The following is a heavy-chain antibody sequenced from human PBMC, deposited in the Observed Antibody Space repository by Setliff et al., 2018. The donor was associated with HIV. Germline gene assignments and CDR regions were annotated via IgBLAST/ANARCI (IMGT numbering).Heavy chain of an antibody. CDR3: ARGRLLWSGSYYYYYMDV. CDR2: ISYDGSNK. J-gene: IGHJ6*03. V-gene: IGHV3-30*04. Sequence: GSLRPSCAASGFPFSAYAMHWVRQAPGKGLEWVAVISYDGSNKYYADSVQGRFTISRDNAKNSLYLQMNSLKTEDTAVYYCARGRLLWSGSYYYYYMDVWGKGTTVTVSS. D-gene: IGHD3-10*01. CDR1: GFPFSAYA.